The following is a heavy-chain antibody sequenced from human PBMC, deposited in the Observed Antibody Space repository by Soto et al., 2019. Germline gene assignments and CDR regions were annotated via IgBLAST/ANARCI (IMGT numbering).Heavy chain of an antibody. CDR2: IKSKTDGGTT. CDR3: TTESMGVIAAAARDAFDI. D-gene: IGHD6-13*01. J-gene: IGHJ3*02. Sequence: GGSLRLSCAASGFTFSNAWMNWVRQAPGKGLEWVGRIKSKTDGGTTDYAAPVKGRFTISRDDSKNTLYLQMNSLKTEDTAVYYCTTESMGVIAAAARDAFDIWGQGTMVTVSS. CDR1: GFTFSNAW. V-gene: IGHV3-15*07.